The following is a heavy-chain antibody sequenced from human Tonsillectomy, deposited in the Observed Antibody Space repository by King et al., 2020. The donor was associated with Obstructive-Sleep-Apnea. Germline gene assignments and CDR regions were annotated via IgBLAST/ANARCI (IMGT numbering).Heavy chain of an antibody. CDR1: GFTFDDYG. V-gene: IGHV3-20*01. Sequence: VQLVESGGGVVRPGGSLRLSCAASGFTFDDYGMSWVRQAPGKGLEWVSGVNWNGASTGYTDSMEGRFTVSRDNAKRSLYLQMNSLRAEDTALYRCARRMPGSGTDWYFDLWGRGTLVTVSS. D-gene: IGHD2-8*02. CDR2: VNWNGAST. J-gene: IGHJ2*01. CDR3: ARRMPGSGTDWYFDL.